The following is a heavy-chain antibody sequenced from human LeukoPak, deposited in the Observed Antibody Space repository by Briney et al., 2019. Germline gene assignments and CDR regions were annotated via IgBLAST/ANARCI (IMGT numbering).Heavy chain of an antibody. D-gene: IGHD3-22*01. CDR1: GFTFSSYA. CDR2: ISYDGSNK. CDR3: ASLDYYDSSGYYYFRDAFDI. J-gene: IGHJ3*02. Sequence: GRSLRLSCAASGFTFSSYAMHWVRQAPGKGLEWVAVISYDGSNKYYADSVKGRFTISRDNSKNTLYLQMNSLRAEDTAVYYCASLDYYDSSGYYYFRDAFDIWGQGTMVTVSS. V-gene: IGHV3-30*04.